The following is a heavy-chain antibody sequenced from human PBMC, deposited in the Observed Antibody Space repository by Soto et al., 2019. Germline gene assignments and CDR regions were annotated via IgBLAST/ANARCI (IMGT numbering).Heavy chain of an antibody. V-gene: IGHV1-3*01. Sequence: ASVKVSCKSSGYTFTSYTIQWVRQAPGQRLEWMGWINGGNGDTKYSQKFQGRVTITSDTSATTAYMELSSLRSEDTAVYYCARVVVRCSGGSCYSDGIDYWGQGTLVTVSS. CDR3: ARVVVRCSGGSCYSDGIDY. CDR2: INGGNGDT. D-gene: IGHD2-15*01. J-gene: IGHJ4*02. CDR1: GYTFTSYT.